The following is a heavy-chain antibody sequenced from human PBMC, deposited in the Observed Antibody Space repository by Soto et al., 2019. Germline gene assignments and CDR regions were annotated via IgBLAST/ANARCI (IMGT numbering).Heavy chain of an antibody. CDR1: GFAFSTYG. Sequence: QVQLVESGGGVIQPGKSLRLSCSASGFAFSTYGMHWVRKAPGKGLEWVAVIWADGSRQFYGDSVKGRFTISRDNSKNTLYLQMNSLRVDDTAVYYCVGGTGYWGLRDYGGQGTLVTVSS. J-gene: IGHJ4*02. D-gene: IGHD3-9*01. V-gene: IGHV3-33*08. CDR3: VGGTGYWGLRDY. CDR2: IWADGSRQ.